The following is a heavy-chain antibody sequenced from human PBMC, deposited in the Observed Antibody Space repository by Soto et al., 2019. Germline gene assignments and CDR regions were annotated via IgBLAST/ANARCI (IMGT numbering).Heavy chain of an antibody. V-gene: IGHV3-30*04. Sequence: PGGSLRLSCSASGFTFNNYIMHWVRQAPGKGLDWVAAISSHGSSTYYAESLKGRFTISRDNSKSTMYLQMDSLRSEDTAVYYCTKDRYRAPGQLYYHALDVCGQVTTVTVSS. CDR2: ISSHGSST. J-gene: IGHJ6*02. D-gene: IGHD3-10*01. CDR1: GFTFNNYI. CDR3: TKDRYRAPGQLYYHALDV.